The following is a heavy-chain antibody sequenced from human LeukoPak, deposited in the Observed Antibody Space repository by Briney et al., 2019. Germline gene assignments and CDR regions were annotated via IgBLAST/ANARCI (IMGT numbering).Heavy chain of an antibody. CDR3: ARGGNDAARDNVLDY. CDR2: ISYNGGT. Sequence: SETLSLTCTVSGGFSSSYYWSWIRQPPGEGLEWIGYISYNGGTNYNPSLKSRVTVSVDRSKNQFSLRLTSVTAADTAVYYCARGGNDAARDNVLDYWGQGTLVTVSS. D-gene: IGHD1-14*01. J-gene: IGHJ4*02. CDR1: GGFSSSYY. V-gene: IGHV4-59*01.